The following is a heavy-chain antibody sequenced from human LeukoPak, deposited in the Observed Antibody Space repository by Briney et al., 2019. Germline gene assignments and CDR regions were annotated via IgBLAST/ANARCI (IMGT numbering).Heavy chain of an antibody. Sequence: GGSLRLSCAVSRFTFSSYGMHWVHQAPGKGLEWVAYIQYDGSNEQYADSVKGRFSISRDSSKNILYLQMNSLRAEDTAVYYCAKDRCSNGVGCYYYYMDVRGKGATVTISS. CDR3: AKDRCSNGVGCYYYYMDV. CDR1: RFTFSSYG. CDR2: IQYDGSNE. V-gene: IGHV3-30*02. D-gene: IGHD2-8*01. J-gene: IGHJ6*03.